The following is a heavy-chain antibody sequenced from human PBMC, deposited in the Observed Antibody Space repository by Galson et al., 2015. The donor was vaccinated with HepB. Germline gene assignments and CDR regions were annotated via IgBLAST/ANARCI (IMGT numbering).Heavy chain of an antibody. D-gene: IGHD4-17*01. V-gene: IGHV4-31*03. Sequence: TLSLTCSVSGGSITSAGYHWTWIRQHPGKGLEWIGYTFNSGVKNSNPSLRSRVSVSADTSNNQFSLKLNSVTAADTAVYYCAGIPFTMTSFGWFGPWGQGMLVTVSS. J-gene: IGHJ5*02. CDR1: GGSITSAGYH. CDR3: AGIPFTMTSFGWFGP. CDR2: TFNSGVK.